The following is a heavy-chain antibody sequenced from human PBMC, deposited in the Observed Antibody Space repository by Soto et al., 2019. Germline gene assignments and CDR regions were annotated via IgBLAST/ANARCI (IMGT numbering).Heavy chain of an antibody. CDR1: GFTFSTSA. CDR3: AKGPTVFVAVISFDYYYGMYV. CDR2: ISGSGAGT. J-gene: IGHJ6*02. V-gene: IGHV3-23*01. Sequence: PGGSLRLSCTASGFTFSTSAMSWVRQAPGRGLEWVSGISGSGAGTYYADSVKGRFTISRDNSKNTLYLQMSGLRAEDAAVYYCAKGPTVFVAVISFDYYYGMYVWGQGTPVTVSS. D-gene: IGHD3-3*01.